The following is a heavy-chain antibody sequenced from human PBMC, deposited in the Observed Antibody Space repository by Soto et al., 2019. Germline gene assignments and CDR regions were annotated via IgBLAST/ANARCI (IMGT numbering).Heavy chain of an antibody. V-gene: IGHV1-69*01. CDR1: GATFRSYA. CDR3: AGDYGVYDWYGMDV. J-gene: IGHJ6*02. D-gene: IGHD4-17*01. Sequence: VQLVQSGAEVKKPGSSVKVSCRASGATFRSYAFTWVRQAPGQGLEWMGGISPIFGSTIYARQFQGRVTITADDSASTVYMELNSLSSEDTAVYYCAGDYGVYDWYGMDVWGQGTTVTVSS. CDR2: ISPIFGST.